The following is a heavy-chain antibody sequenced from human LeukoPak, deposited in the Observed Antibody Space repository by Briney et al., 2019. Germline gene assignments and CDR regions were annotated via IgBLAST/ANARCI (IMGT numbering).Heavy chain of an antibody. Sequence: GGSLRLSCAASGFTFSSSAMSWVRQVPGKGLEWVSGISASGGSTYYANSVRGRFTISRDNSKNTLYVQMNSLRDEDTAVYYCAKVLAYYFDYWGQGTLVTVAS. CDR2: ISASGGST. CDR3: AKVLAYYFDY. J-gene: IGHJ4*02. V-gene: IGHV3-23*01. CDR1: GFTFSSSA.